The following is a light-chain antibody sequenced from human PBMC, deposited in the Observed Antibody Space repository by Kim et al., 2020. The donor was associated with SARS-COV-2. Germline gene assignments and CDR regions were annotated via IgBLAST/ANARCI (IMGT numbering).Light chain of an antibody. CDR2: SND. V-gene: IGLV1-44*01. J-gene: IGLJ2*01. CDR1: TSNIESNA. CDR3: AAWDDNLKSVL. Sequence: QSVLTQAPSASGPTGQRVTLTCYGSTSNIESNAVTWYQQSPETAPKLLIYSNDQRPSGVPDRFTGSKFGTSGSLAISGLHSEDEAVYYCAAWDDNLKSVLFGGGTKLTVL.